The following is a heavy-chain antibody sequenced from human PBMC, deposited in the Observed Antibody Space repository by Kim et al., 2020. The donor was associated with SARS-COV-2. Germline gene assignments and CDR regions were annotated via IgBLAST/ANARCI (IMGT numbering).Heavy chain of an antibody. J-gene: IGHJ6*02. D-gene: IGHD6-19*01. V-gene: IGHV3-11*06. CDR3: ARDTGSSGWYYYYGMDV. Sequence: EKGRFTISRDNAKNSLYLQMNSLRAEDTAVYYCARDTGSSGWYYYYGMDVWGQGTTVTVSS.